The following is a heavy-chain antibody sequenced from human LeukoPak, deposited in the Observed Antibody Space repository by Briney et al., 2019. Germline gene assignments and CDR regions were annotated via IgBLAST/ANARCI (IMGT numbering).Heavy chain of an antibody. D-gene: IGHD3-10*01. CDR1: GGSISSSNW. CDR2: IYHSGST. CDR3: ARVGSGSYRLDY. J-gene: IGHJ4*02. Sequence: PSETLSLTCAVSGGSISSSNWWSWVRQPPGKGLEWIGEIYHSGSTNYNPSLKSRVTTSVDKSKNQFSLKLSSVTAADTAVYYCARVGSGSYRLDYWGQGTLVTVSS. V-gene: IGHV4-4*02.